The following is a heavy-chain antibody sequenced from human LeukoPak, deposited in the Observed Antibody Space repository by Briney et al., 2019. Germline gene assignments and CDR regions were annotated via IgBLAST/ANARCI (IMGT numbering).Heavy chain of an antibody. J-gene: IGHJ4*02. CDR2: ISNIGSTT. Sequence: PGGSLRLSCAASGLTLSNYYMSWIRQAPGKGLEWVSYISNIGSTTHHADSVKGRFTISRDNAKNSLYLQMNSLRAEDTAAYYCASDISNKGFDYWGQGTLATVSS. CDR3: ASDISNKGFDY. D-gene: IGHD3-3*02. V-gene: IGHV3-11*04. CDR1: GLTLSNYY.